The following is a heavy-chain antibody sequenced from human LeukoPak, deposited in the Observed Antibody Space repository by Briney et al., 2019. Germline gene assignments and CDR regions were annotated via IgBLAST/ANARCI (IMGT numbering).Heavy chain of an antibody. CDR2: TGDST. J-gene: IGHJ3*02. Sequence: GGSLRLSCAASGFTFSYYGMSWVRQAPGKGLEWVSGTGDSTYYADSVKGRFTISRDNSKNTLYLQMNRLRDEDTAVYYCPKDFHCPDSSVFNRRAFDIWGQGTMVTVSS. CDR1: GFTFSYYG. V-gene: IGHV3-23*01. D-gene: IGHD3-22*01. CDR3: PKDFHCPDSSVFNRRAFDI.